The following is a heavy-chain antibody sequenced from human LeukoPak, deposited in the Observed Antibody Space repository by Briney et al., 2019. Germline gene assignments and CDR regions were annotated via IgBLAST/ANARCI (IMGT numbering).Heavy chain of an antibody. CDR1: GGSISSYY. CDR2: IYYSGST. CDR3: ASSNYYDSSGYGHNWFDP. Sequence: PSETLSLTCTVSGGSISSYYWSWIRQPPGKGLEWIGYIYYSGSTNYNPSLKSRVTISVDTSKNQFSLKLSSVTAADTAVYYCASSNYYDSSGYGHNWFDPWGQGTLVTVSS. D-gene: IGHD3-22*01. J-gene: IGHJ5*02. V-gene: IGHV4-59*01.